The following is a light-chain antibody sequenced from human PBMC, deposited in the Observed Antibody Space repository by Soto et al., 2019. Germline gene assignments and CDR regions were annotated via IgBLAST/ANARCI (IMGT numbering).Light chain of an antibody. Sequence: VVTQDPGTLSLSTWVSATLSCRASRSVISRNLDWYQQKPGQAPRLLIYGASSRANGIPARFSGSGSGTDFTLTISRLEPEDFAVYYCQQYGYSPYTFGQGTKREIK. V-gene: IGKV3-20*01. CDR1: RSVISRN. CDR2: GAS. J-gene: IGKJ2*01. CDR3: QQYGYSPYT.